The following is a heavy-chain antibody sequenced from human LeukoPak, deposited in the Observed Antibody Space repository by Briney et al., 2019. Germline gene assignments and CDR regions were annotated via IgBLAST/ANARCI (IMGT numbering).Heavy chain of an antibody. CDR2: INHSGST. Sequence: PSETLSLTCAVYGGSFSGYYWSWIRQPPGKGLEWIGEINHSGSTNYNPSLKSRFTISVDTSKNQFSLKLSSVTAADTAVYYCAGRMVRGVSRRNNWFDPWGQGTLVTVSS. CDR3: AGRMVRGVSRRNNWFDP. V-gene: IGHV4-34*01. J-gene: IGHJ5*02. D-gene: IGHD3-10*01. CDR1: GGSFSGYY.